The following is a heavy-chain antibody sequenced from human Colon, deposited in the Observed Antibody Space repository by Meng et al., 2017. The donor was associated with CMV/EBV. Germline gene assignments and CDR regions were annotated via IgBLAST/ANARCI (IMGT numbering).Heavy chain of an antibody. Sequence: SETLSLTCTVSGGSVSSGSYYWSWIRQPPGKGLEWIGYIYYSGSTNYNPSLKSRVTISVDTSKNQFPLKLSSVTAADTAVYYCARDREYSSSNWGQGTLVTVSS. CDR3: ARDREYSSSN. J-gene: IGHJ4*02. V-gene: IGHV4-61*01. CDR1: GGSVSSGSYY. D-gene: IGHD6-6*01. CDR2: IYYSGST.